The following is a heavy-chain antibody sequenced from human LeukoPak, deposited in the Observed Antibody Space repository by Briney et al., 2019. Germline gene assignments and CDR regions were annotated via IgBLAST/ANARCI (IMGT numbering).Heavy chain of an antibody. CDR1: GITFNNYA. J-gene: IGHJ3*02. Sequence: GGSLRLPCEASGITFNNYAMSWVRQAPGKGLEWVSSISGSGDTTNYADSVKGRFTISRDNSKNVLYMQMNSLRADDTAVYYCAKDHTALGRGVIHAFDIWGQGTMVTVSS. V-gene: IGHV3-23*01. CDR2: ISGSGDTT. D-gene: IGHD3-10*01. CDR3: AKDHTALGRGVIHAFDI.